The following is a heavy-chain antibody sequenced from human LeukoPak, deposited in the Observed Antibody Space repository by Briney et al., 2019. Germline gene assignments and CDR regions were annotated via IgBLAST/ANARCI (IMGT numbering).Heavy chain of an antibody. CDR3: AKLPIFIVVVPAAPFDY. V-gene: IGHV3-11*01. J-gene: IGHJ4*02. CDR2: ISSSGSTI. Sequence: PGGSLRLSCAASGFTFSDYYMSWIRQAPGKGLEWVSYISSSGSTIYYADSVKGRFTISRDNAKNSLYLQMNSLRAEDTAVYYCAKLPIFIVVVPAAPFDYWGQGTLVTVSS. D-gene: IGHD2-2*01. CDR1: GFTFSDYY.